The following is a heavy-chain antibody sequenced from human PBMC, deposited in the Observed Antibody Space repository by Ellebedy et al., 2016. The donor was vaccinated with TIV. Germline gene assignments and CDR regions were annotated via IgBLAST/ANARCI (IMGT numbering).Heavy chain of an antibody. CDR1: GSTFNNFA. CDR3: AKDWKWPISGDDAFDV. V-gene: IGHV3-23*01. CDR2: ISGSGGRT. D-gene: IGHD3-10*01. J-gene: IGHJ3*01. Sequence: GGSLRLXXAASGSTFNNFAMSWVRQAPGKGPEWVSSISGSGGRTFYADSVKGRFTISRDSSKNMLYLQMNSLRAEDTAVYYCAKDWKWPISGDDAFDVWGQGTMVTVSS.